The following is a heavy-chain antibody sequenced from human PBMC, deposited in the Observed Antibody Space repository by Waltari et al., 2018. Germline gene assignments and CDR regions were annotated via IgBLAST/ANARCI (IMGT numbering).Heavy chain of an antibody. CDR2: IIPIFGTA. Sequence: QVGLVQSGAVVEKLGSSVKVSCKASGGTFSSYAISWVRQAPGQGLEWMGGIIPIFGTANYAQKFQGRVTITTDESTSTAYMELSSLRSEDTAVYYCARGGHIVATMDDAFDVWGQGTMVTVSS. CDR1: GGTFSSYA. J-gene: IGHJ3*01. V-gene: IGHV1-69*05. D-gene: IGHD5-12*01. CDR3: ARGGHIVATMDDAFDV.